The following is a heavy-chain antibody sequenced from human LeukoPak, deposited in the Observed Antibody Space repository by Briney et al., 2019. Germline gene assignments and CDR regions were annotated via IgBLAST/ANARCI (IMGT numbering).Heavy chain of an antibody. CDR1: GYSISSGYY. V-gene: IGHV4-38-2*02. D-gene: IGHD1-1*01. Sequence: SETLSLTCTVSGYSISSGYYWGWIRQPPGKGLEWIASIYHSGNTYYRPSLQSRVTISVDTSKNQFSLRLRSVTAADTAVYYCARDDWMFDYWGQGTLVTVSS. CDR3: ARDDWMFDY. CDR2: IYHSGNT. J-gene: IGHJ4*02.